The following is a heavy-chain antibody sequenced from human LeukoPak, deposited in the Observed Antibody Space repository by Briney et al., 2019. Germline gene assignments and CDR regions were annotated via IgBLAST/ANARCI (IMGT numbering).Heavy chain of an antibody. D-gene: IGHD3-10*01. CDR1: GFTFSSYS. CDR2: ITTSSSYI. Sequence: GGSLRLSCAPSGFTFSSYSMNWVRQAPGKGLVGVSSITTSSSYIHYADSVKGRFTISRDNAKNSLYLQMISLRAEDTAVYYCARVLLGGSGSYLDAFDIWGQGTMVTVSS. V-gene: IGHV3-21*01. CDR3: ARVLLGGSGSYLDAFDI. J-gene: IGHJ3*02.